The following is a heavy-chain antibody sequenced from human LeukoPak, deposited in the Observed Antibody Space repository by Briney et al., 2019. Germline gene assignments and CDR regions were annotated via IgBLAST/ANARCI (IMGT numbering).Heavy chain of an antibody. CDR3: ARVRYCSRTSCYAFDY. D-gene: IGHD2-2*01. V-gene: IGHV3-53*01. J-gene: IGHJ4*02. CDR1: GFTFINYA. Sequence: GGSLRLSCAASGFTFINYAMSWVRQAPGKGLEWVSVIYSGGSTYYADSVKGRFTISRDNSKDMMYLQMNSLRAEDTAVYHCARVRYCSRTSCYAFDYWGQGTLVTVSS. CDR2: IYSGGST.